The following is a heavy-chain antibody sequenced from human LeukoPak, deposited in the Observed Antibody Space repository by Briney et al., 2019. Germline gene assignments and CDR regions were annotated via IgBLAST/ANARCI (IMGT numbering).Heavy chain of an antibody. CDR3: ARGPYSNYWFDP. CDR2: INAGNGNT. J-gene: IGHJ5*02. Sequence: PGGSLRLSCAASGFTFSSYAMHWVRLAPGQRLEWMGWINAGNGNTKYSQKFQDRVTITRDTSASTAYMELSSLRSEDTAVYFCARGPYSNYWFDPWGQGTLVTVSS. V-gene: IGHV1-3*01. D-gene: IGHD4-11*01. CDR1: GFTFSSYA.